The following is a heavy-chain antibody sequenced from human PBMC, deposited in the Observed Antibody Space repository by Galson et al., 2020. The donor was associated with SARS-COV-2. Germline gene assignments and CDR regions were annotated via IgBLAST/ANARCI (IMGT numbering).Heavy chain of an antibody. CDR1: GGSINSYY. D-gene: IGHD1-26*01. CDR2: IYSRGST. J-gene: IGHJ3*02. Sequence: ETSETLSLTCTVSGGSINSYYWSWIRQPAVKGLEWIGRIYSRGSTNYNPPLKSRVTMSVDTSKNQFSLKLTSVTAADPAVYYCARGWELQASGAFEIWGQGTMVTVSS. V-gene: IGHV4-4*07. CDR3: ARGWELQASGAFEI.